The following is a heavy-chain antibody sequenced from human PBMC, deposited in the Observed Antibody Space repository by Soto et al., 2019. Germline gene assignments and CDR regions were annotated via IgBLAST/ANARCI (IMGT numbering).Heavy chain of an antibody. CDR3: AKDGWLATGDFDY. CDR2: ISYDGSNK. V-gene: IGHV3-30*18. CDR1: GFTFSSYG. Sequence: QVQLVESGGGVVQPGRSLRLSCAASGFTFSSYGMHWVRQAPGKGLEWVAVISYDGSNKYYADSVKGRFTISRDNSKNTLYLQMNSLRAEDRGVYYCAKDGWLATGDFDYWGQGTLVTVSS. J-gene: IGHJ4*02. D-gene: IGHD3-16*01.